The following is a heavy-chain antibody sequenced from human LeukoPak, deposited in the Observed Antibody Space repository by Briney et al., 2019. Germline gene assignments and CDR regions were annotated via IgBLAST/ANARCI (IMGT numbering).Heavy chain of an antibody. CDR3: AALRSGTIFGVVIIPYFDY. Sequence: SETLSLTCTVSGGSISSSSYYWGWIRQPPGKGLEWIGSIYYSGSAYYNPSLKSRVTISVDTSKNQFSLTLSSVTAADTAVYYCAALRSGTIFGVVIIPYFDYWGQGTLVTVSS. V-gene: IGHV4-39*01. J-gene: IGHJ4*02. D-gene: IGHD3-3*01. CDR2: IYYSGSA. CDR1: GGSISSSSYY.